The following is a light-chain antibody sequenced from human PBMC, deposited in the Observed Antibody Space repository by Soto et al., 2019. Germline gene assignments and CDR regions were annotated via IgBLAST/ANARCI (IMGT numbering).Light chain of an antibody. V-gene: IGKV3-11*01. CDR2: DAS. CDR3: QQRSNWPQLT. J-gene: IGKJ4*01. Sequence: EIVLTQSPATLSLSPGERATLSCRASQSVSRYLAWYQQKPGQAPRLLIYDASNRATGIPARFSGSGSGTDFTLTISSLEPEDFEVYYCQQRSNWPQLTFGGGTKVEIK. CDR1: QSVSRY.